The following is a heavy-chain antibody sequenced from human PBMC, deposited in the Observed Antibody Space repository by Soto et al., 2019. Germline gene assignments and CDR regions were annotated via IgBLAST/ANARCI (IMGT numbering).Heavy chain of an antibody. CDR2: IIPIFGTA. CDR3: ARDRALVYCGGDCYPFDY. CDR1: GGTFSSYA. D-gene: IGHD2-21*02. V-gene: IGHV1-69*13. Sequence: ASVKVSCKASGGTFSSYAISWVRQAPGQGLEWMGGIIPIFGTANYAQKFQGRVTITADESTSTAYMELSSLRSEDTAVYYCARDRALVYCGGDCYPFDYWGQGTMVTVYS. J-gene: IGHJ4*02.